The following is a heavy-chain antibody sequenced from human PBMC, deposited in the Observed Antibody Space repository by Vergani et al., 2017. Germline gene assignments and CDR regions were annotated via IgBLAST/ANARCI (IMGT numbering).Heavy chain of an antibody. V-gene: IGHV3-66*01. CDR2: IYSGGST. J-gene: IGHJ4*02. D-gene: IGHD3-3*01. Sequence: EVQLVESGGGLVQPGGSLRLSCAASGFTVSSNYMSWVRQAPGKGLEWVSVIYSGGSTYYADSVKGRFTISRDNSKNTLYLQMNSLRAEDTAVYYCARGALSLEWLFDYWGQGTLVTVSS. CDR3: ARGALSLEWLFDY. CDR1: GFTVSSNY.